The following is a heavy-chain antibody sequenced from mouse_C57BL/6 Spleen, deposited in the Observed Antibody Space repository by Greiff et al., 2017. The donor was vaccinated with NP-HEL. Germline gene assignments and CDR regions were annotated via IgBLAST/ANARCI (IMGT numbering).Heavy chain of an antibody. CDR1: GYTFTSYW. V-gene: IGHV1-61*01. CDR2: IYPSDSET. Sequence: VQLQQPGAELVRPGSSVKLSCKASGYTFTSYWMDWVKQRPGQGLEWIGNIYPSDSETHYNQKFKDKATLTVDKSSSTAYMQLSSLTSEDSAVYYCAREDYGSSYAGYWGQGTTLTVSS. J-gene: IGHJ2*01. CDR3: AREDYGSSYAGY. D-gene: IGHD1-1*01.